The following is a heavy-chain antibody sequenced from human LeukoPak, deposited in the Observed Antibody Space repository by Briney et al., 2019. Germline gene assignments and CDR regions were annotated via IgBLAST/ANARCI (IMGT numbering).Heavy chain of an antibody. D-gene: IGHD4-17*01. V-gene: IGHV4-30-2*01. CDR3: ARAVGYGDYIDY. Sequence: SETLSLTCAVSGGSISSGGYSWSWIRQPPGKGLEWIGYIYHSGSTYYNPSLKSRVTISVDRSKNQFSLKLSSVTAADTAVYYCARAVGYGDYIDYWGQGTLVTVSS. CDR1: GGSISSGGYS. J-gene: IGHJ4*02. CDR2: IYHSGST.